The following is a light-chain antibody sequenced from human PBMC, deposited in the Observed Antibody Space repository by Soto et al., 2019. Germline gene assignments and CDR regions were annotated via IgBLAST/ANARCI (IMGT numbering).Light chain of an antibody. CDR2: GAS. V-gene: IGKV3-20*01. J-gene: IGKJ1*01. CDR1: QSVSSSY. CDR3: QQYGSSPT. Sequence: EIVLTQSPGTLSLSPGERATLSCRASQSVSSSYLAWYQQKPGHAPRLLIYGASSRATAIPDRFSGSGSGTAFTLTISRLEPEAFAVYYCQQYGSSPTFGQGTKVEIK.